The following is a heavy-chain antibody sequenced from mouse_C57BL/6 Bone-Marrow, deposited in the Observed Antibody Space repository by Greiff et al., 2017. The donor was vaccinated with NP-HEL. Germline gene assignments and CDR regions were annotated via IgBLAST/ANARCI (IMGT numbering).Heavy chain of an antibody. CDR3: AICREGWALMDY. CDR1: GYTFTSYG. Sequence: VQLQQSGAELARPGASVKLSCKASGYTFTSYGISWVKQSTGQGLEWIGEIYPRRGNTYYNEKFKGKATLTADKSSSTAYMELRSLTSEDSAVDVCAICREGWALMDYWGQGTSVTVSS. CDR2: IYPRRGNT. V-gene: IGHV1-81*01. J-gene: IGHJ4*01. D-gene: IGHD3-3*01.